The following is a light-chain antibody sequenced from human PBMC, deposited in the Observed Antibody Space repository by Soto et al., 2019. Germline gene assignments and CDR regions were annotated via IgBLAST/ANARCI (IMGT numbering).Light chain of an antibody. V-gene: IGLV1-40*01. CDR2: GNS. CDR1: SSNIGAGYD. Sequence: QSVLTQPPSVSGAPGQRVTISCTGSSSNIGAGYDVHWYQQLPGTAPKLLIYGNSNRPAGVPDRFSGSKSGTSASLAITGLQAEDEADYSCQSYDSSRRPHVVFGGGTKVTVL. CDR3: QSYDSSRRPHVV. J-gene: IGLJ2*01.